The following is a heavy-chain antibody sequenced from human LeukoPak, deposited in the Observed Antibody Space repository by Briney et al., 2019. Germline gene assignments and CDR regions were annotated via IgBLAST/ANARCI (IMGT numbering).Heavy chain of an antibody. Sequence: PGGSLRLSCAASGFTFSSYSINWVRQAPGKGLEWVSSISSSGSYIYYADSLKDRSTISRDNAKNSLYLQMNSLRAEDTAVYYCARGGTSSTNTWFDPWGQGTLVTVSS. CDR1: GFTFSSYS. CDR3: ARGGTSSTNTWFDP. CDR2: ISSSGSYI. D-gene: IGHD2-2*01. V-gene: IGHV3-21*01. J-gene: IGHJ5*02.